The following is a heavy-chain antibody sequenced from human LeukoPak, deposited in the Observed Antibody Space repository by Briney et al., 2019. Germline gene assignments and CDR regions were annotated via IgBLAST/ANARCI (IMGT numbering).Heavy chain of an antibody. Sequence: PSETLSLTCTVSGVSVSSGSYYWSWIRQPPWKGLEWIGDIYYSGSTNYNPSLKSRVTISVDTSKNQFSLKLSSVTAADTAVFYFLRGKPGYDILTGYYSYYFDYWGQGTLVTVSS. V-gene: IGHV4-61*01. D-gene: IGHD3-9*01. J-gene: IGHJ4*02. CDR3: LRGKPGYDILTGYYSYYFDY. CDR2: IYYSGST. CDR1: GVSVSSGSYY.